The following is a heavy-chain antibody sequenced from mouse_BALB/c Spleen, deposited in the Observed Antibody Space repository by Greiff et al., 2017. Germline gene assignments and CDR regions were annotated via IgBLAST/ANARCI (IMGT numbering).Heavy chain of an antibody. V-gene: IGHV1S29*02. Sequence: VQLKQSGPELVKPGASVKISCTASGYTFTDYNMHWVKQSHGKSLEWIGYIYPYNGGTGYNQKFKSKATLTVDNSSSTAYMELRSLTSEDSAGYCYSLGDYAMDYWGQGTSVTVSS. CDR1: GYTFTDYN. CDR2: IYPYNGGT. J-gene: IGHJ4*01. D-gene: IGHD3-1*01. CDR3: SLGDYAMDY.